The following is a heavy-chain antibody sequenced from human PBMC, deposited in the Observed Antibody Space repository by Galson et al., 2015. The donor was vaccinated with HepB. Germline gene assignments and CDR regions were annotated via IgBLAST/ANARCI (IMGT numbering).Heavy chain of an antibody. D-gene: IGHD6-13*01. CDR2: VSGSGDAT. V-gene: IGHV3-23*01. CDR1: GFTFRSYA. Sequence: SLRLSCAASGFTFRSYAMGWVRQAPGKGLEWVSAVSGSGDATYYADSVKGRFTISRDHSKNMLYLQMNSLRAEDTAVYYCAKGGGTKGELAAAGISDYWGQGTLVTVSS. J-gene: IGHJ4*01. CDR3: AKGGGTKGELAAAGISDY.